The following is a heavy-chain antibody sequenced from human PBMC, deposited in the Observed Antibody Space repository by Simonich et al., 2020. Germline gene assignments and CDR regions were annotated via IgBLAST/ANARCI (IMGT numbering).Heavy chain of an antibody. D-gene: IGHD5-18*01. J-gene: IGHJ4*02. Sequence: EVQLVESGGGLVKPGGSLRLSCAASGFTFSSFSMKWVRQAPGKGLEWVSSISSSSSYIYYADSVKGRFTISRDNAKNSLYLQMNSLRAEDTAVYYCASDVDTAMVFDYWGQGTLVTVSS. V-gene: IGHV3-21*01. CDR3: ASDVDTAMVFDY. CDR1: GFTFSSFS. CDR2: ISSSSSYI.